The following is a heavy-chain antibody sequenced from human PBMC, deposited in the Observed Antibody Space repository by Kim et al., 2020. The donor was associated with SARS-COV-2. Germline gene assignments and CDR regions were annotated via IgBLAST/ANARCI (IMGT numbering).Heavy chain of an antibody. J-gene: IGHJ4*02. CDR1: GGSINNSTYY. Sequence: SETLSLTCTVSGGSINNSTYYWGWIRQPPGKGREWIGSIYKSGSTYYNPSLNSPVTISEHKSQNQFSLKMGSVTAADTAVYYCERDHRLLDSYTSKWYYGPYFCDCWGRGTLVTVSS. CDR3: ERDHRLLDSYTSKWYYGPYFCDC. V-gene: IGHV4-39*07. D-gene: IGHD6-13*01. CDR2: IYKSGST.